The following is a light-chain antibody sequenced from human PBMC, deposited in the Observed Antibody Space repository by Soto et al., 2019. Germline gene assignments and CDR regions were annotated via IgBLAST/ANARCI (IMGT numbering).Light chain of an antibody. CDR2: DVN. CDR1: SSDVGAYNY. CDR3: SSYTSASSLDVL. Sequence: QSALTQPASVSGSPGQSITISCTGTSSDVGAYNYVSWYQQHPAKAPKLMIYDVNNRPSGVSSRFSGSKSGNTASLTISGLHPDDEADYYCSSYTSASSLDVLFGGGTKLTVL. J-gene: IGLJ3*02. V-gene: IGLV2-14*03.